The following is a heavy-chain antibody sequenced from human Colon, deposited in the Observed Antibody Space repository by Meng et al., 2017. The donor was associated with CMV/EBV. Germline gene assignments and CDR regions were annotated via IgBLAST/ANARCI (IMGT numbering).Heavy chain of an antibody. Sequence: GGSLRLSCAASGFSFSSYAMRWVRQAPGKGLEWVSVIYSGGSTTSYADSVKGRFPISRDNSRNLVYLQMNSLGAEDTAVYYCGKQLAAAGLCIDYWGQGTLVTVSS. CDR3: GKQLAAAGLCIDY. CDR1: GFSFSSYA. J-gene: IGHJ4*02. CDR2: IYSGGSTT. D-gene: IGHD6-13*01. V-gene: IGHV3-23*03.